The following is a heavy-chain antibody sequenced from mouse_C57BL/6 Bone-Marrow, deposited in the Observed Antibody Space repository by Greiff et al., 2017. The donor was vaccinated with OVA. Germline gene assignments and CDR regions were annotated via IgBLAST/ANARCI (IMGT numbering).Heavy chain of an antibody. J-gene: IGHJ1*03. CDR2: ISGGGGNT. CDR3: ARLRYFDV. Sequence: DVQLVESGGGLVKPGGSLKLSCAASGFTFSSYTMSWVRQTPEKRLEWVATISGGGGNTYYPDSVKGRFTISRDNAKNTLYLQTSSLRSEDTALYYCARLRYFDVWGTGTTVTVSS. CDR1: GFTFSSYT. V-gene: IGHV5-9*01.